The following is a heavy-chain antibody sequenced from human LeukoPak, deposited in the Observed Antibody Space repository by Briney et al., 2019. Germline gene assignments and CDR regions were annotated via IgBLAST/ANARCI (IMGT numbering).Heavy chain of an antibody. CDR1: GFTFSSYE. CDR2: ISSSGSTI. V-gene: IGHV3-48*03. CDR3: ARIGLWFGELVY. J-gene: IGHJ4*02. Sequence: GGSLRPSCAASGFTFSSYEMNWVRQAPGKGLEWVSYISSSGSTIYYADSVKGRFTISRDNAKNSLYLQMNSLRAEDTAVYYCARIGLWFGELVYWGQGTLVTVSS. D-gene: IGHD3-10*01.